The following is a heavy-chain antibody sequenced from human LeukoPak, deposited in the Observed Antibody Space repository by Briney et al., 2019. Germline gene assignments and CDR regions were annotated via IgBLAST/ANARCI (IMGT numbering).Heavy chain of an antibody. D-gene: IGHD2-15*01. J-gene: IGHJ4*02. V-gene: IGHV3-30*18. CDR2: ISYDGSNK. CDR3: AKGQLRYCSGGSCYAPDDY. Sequence: GGSLRLSCAASGFTFSSYGMHWVRQAPGKGLEWGAVISYDGSNKYYADSVKGRFTISRDNSKNTLYLQMNSLRAEDTAVYYCAKGQLRYCSGGSCYAPDDYWGQGTLVTVSS. CDR1: GFTFSSYG.